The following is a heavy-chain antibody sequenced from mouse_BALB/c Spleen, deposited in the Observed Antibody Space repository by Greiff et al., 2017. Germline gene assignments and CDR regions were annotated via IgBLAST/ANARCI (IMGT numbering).Heavy chain of an antibody. Sequence: EVQLVESGGGLVKPGGSLKLSCAASGFTFSDYYMYWVRQTPEKRLEWVATISDGGSYTYYPDSVKGRFTISRDNAKNNLYLQMSSLKSEDTAMYYCARDPYCSSYGYFDFWGAGTTVTVSS. V-gene: IGHV5-4*02. CDR2: ISDGGSYT. D-gene: IGHD1-1*01. CDR3: ARDPYCSSYGYFDF. J-gene: IGHJ1*01. CDR1: GFTFSDYY.